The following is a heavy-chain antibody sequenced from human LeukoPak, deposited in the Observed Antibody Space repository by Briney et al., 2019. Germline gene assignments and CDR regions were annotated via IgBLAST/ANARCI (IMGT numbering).Heavy chain of an antibody. CDR2: IRYDGSNK. V-gene: IGHV3-30*02. Sequence: GGSLRLSCAASGFTFSSYGMHWVRQAPGKGLEWVAFIRYDGSNKYYADSVKGRFTISRDNSKNTLYLQMNSLRAEDTAVYYCAKEYFRGYYDSSGLLDYWGQGTLVTVSS. D-gene: IGHD3-22*01. CDR1: GFTFSSYG. J-gene: IGHJ4*02. CDR3: AKEYFRGYYDSSGLLDY.